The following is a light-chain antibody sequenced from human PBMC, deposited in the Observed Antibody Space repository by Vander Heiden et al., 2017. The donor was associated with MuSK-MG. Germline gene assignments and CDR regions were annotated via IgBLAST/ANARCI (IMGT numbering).Light chain of an antibody. J-gene: IGLJ2*01. Sequence: ISCTGTSSDIGGHNYVSWYQQHPGKAPKLIIYDVTHRPSGGANRFSGSKSDNRASLAISGLQAADEAEYYCSSYRSPTTLLFGGGTKLTVL. V-gene: IGLV2-14*03. CDR2: DVT. CDR3: SSYRSPTTLL. CDR1: SSDIGGHNY.